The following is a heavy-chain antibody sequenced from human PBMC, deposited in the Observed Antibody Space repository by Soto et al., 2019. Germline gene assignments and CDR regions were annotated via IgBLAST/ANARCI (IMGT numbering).Heavy chain of an antibody. Sequence: PEKVSRKASGGTFRSYAISWVRQAPGQGLEWMGGIIPIFGTANYAQKFQGRVTITADESTSTAYMELSSLRSEDTAVYYCARGRGRSGITIFVFIDTYGGWSRMSFWAQGSTVTVS. J-gene: IGHJ6*02. CDR3: ARGRGRSGITIFVFIDTYGGWSRMSF. V-gene: IGHV1-69*13. D-gene: IGHD3-3*01. CDR1: GGTFRSYA. CDR2: IIPIFGTA.